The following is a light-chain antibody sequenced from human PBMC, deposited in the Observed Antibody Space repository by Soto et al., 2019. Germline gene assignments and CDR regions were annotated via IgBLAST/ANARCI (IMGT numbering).Light chain of an antibody. CDR1: ESVSDNY. J-gene: IGKJ4*01. V-gene: IGKV3-20*01. Sequence: EIVLTQSPGTLSLSPGERATLSCRASESVSDNYLAWYQQRSGQAPRLVIYGASSRATGIPDRFSGGGSGTDFTLTISRLEPEDFAVYYCQQFSSYPLTFGGGTKVDIK. CDR3: QQFSSYPLT. CDR2: GAS.